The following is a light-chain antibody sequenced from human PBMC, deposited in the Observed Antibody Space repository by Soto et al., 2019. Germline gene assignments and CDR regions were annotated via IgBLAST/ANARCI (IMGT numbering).Light chain of an antibody. CDR3: QEYDNWLTWT. J-gene: IGKJ1*01. CDR2: GAS. V-gene: IGKV3-15*01. Sequence: EIVMTQSPATLSVSPGERATLPCRASQSVSRNLAWYQQKPGQAPRLLMYGASTRATGIPARFSGSGSGTEFTLTISSLQSEDFAVYYCQEYDNWLTWTFGQGTKVDIK. CDR1: QSVSRN.